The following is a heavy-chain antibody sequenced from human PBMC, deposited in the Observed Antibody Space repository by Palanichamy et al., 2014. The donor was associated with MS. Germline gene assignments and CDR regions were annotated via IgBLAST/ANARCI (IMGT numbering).Heavy chain of an antibody. D-gene: IGHD1-1*01. V-gene: IGHV5-51*01. Sequence: EVQLVAVWSRGEKDPGRSLEISCKASGYSFTSYWIGWVRQMPGKGLEWMGIIYPGDSDTRYSPSFEGQVTISADKSISTAYLQWSSLKASDNAIYYCVRLRYNSSWIPGHWGQGALVTVSS. J-gene: IGHJ4*02. CDR1: GYSFTSYW. CDR2: IYPGDSDT. CDR3: VRLRYNSSWIPGH.